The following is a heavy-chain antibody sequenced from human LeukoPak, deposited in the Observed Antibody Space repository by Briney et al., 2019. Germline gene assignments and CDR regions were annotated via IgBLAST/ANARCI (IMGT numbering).Heavy chain of an antibody. V-gene: IGHV3-21*01. Sequence: GGSLRLSRAASGFTFSTYSMNWVRQAPGKGLEWVSSIDPSSSSIYYADSLKGRFTISRDNAKNSLYLQMNTLRVEDTAVYYCAREDYEAFDIWGQGTMVTVSS. CDR2: IDPSSSSI. CDR1: GFTFSTYS. J-gene: IGHJ3*02. CDR3: AREDYEAFDI. D-gene: IGHD4-17*01.